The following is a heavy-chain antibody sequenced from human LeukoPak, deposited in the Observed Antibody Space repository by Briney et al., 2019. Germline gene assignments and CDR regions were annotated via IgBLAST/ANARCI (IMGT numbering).Heavy chain of an antibody. Sequence: PGGSLRLSCAASGFTFSTFAMYWVRQAPGKGLEWVAVMSGNGNNVQYGDSVKGRFTISRDNSKDTLYLQMNSLRVEDTAVYYCARDTYGSSWTPLHYWGEGTLVTVSA. CDR2: MSGNGNNV. D-gene: IGHD2-2*01. CDR1: GFTFSTFA. CDR3: ARDTYGSSWTPLHY. J-gene: IGHJ4*02. V-gene: IGHV3-30*03.